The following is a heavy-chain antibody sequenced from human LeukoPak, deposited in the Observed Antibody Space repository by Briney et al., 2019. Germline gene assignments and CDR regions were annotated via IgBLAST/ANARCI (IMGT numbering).Heavy chain of an antibody. CDR3: AKSSGASTYYFDY. CDR2: MSADGGGT. Sequence: GGSLRLSCAASGFTFSSHAMSWVRQAPGKGLEWVSAMSADGGGTYIADSLKGRCTISRDNSKSTLSLQMNSLRAEDTAIYYCAKSSGASTYYFDYWGQGILVTVS. J-gene: IGHJ4*02. V-gene: IGHV3-23*01. CDR1: GFTFSSHA. D-gene: IGHD2-15*01.